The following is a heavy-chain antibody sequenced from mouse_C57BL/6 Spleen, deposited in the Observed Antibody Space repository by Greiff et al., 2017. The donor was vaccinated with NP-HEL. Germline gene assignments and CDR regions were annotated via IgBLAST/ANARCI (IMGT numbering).Heavy chain of an antibody. Sequence: VQLQESGAELARPGASVKLSCKASGYTFTSYGISWVKQRTGQGLEWIGEIYPRSGNTYYNEKFKGKATLTADKSSSTAYMELRSLSSEDSAVYFCARSLITTVVAPDYWGQGTTLTVSS. J-gene: IGHJ2*01. V-gene: IGHV1-81*01. D-gene: IGHD1-1*01. CDR2: IYPRSGNT. CDR1: GYTFTSYG. CDR3: ARSLITTVVAPDY.